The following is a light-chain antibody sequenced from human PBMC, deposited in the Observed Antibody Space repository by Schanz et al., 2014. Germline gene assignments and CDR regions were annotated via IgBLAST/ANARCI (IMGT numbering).Light chain of an antibody. CDR1: SSDVGVYNY. V-gene: IGLV2-14*01. J-gene: IGLJ1*01. CDR2: DVS. CDR3: TSYAGSNNCGV. Sequence: QSALTQPASVPGSPGQSITISCTGTSSDVGVYNYVSWYQQHPGKAPKVMIYDVSNRPSGVSNRFSGSKSGNTASLTVSGLQAEDEADYYCTSYAGSNNCGVFGTGTKLTVL.